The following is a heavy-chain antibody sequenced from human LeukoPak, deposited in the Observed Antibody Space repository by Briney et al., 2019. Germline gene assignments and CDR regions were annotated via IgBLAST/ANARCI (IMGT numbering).Heavy chain of an antibody. D-gene: IGHD5-18*01. CDR1: GFNFGDYG. CDR2: IRSEANGGTT. J-gene: IGHJ4*02. V-gene: IGHV3-49*04. CDR3: TRADNGYDEGFFDY. Sequence: GGSLRLSCTASGFNFGDYGMSWVRQAPGKGLEWVGFIRSEANGGTTEYAASVKGRVTISRDDSKSIAYLQMNSLTTEDTAVYYCTRADNGYDEGFFDYWGQGTLVTVSS.